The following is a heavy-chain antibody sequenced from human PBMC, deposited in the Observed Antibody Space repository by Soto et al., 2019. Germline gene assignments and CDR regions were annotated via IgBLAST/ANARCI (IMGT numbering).Heavy chain of an antibody. V-gene: IGHV3-23*01. CDR3: AKDLVDTPRGPSGYYGMDV. CDR2: ISGSGGST. J-gene: IGHJ6*02. CDR1: GFTFSSYA. D-gene: IGHD5-18*01. Sequence: GGSLRLSCAASGFTFSSYAMSWVRQAPGKGLEWVSAISGSGGSTYYADSVKGRFTISRANSKNTLYLQMNSLRAEETAVYYCAKDLVDTPRGPSGYYGMDVGAQGPTVTVSS.